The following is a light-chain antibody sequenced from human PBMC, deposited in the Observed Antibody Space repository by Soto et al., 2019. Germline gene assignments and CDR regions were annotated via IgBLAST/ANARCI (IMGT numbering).Light chain of an antibody. V-gene: IGLV2-8*01. CDR1: RSDVGDYNY. CDR2: EVN. J-gene: IGLJ2*01. CDR3: SSYAGSNNLEV. Sequence: QSALTQPPSASGSPGQSVTISCTGTRSDVGDYNYVSWYQQHPGKAPKLIIYEVNKRPSGVPDRFSGSKSGSTASLSVSGLQADDEADYYCSSYAGSNNLEVFGGGTKLTVL.